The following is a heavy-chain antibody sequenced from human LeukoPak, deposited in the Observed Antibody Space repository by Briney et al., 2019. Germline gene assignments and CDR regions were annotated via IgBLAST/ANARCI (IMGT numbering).Heavy chain of an antibody. CDR3: ARVAAAAGTGDY. CDR2: INPNSGGT. V-gene: IGHV1-2*02. D-gene: IGHD6-13*01. CDR1: GYTFTGYY. J-gene: IGHJ4*02. Sequence: ASVKVSCEASGYTFTGYYMHWVRQAPGQGLEWMGWINPNSGGTNYAQKFQGRVTMTRDTSISTAYMELSRLRSDDTAVYYCARVAAAAGTGDYWGQGTLVTVSS.